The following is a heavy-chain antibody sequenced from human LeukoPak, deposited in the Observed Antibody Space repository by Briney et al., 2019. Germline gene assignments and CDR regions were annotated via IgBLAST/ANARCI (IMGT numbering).Heavy chain of an antibody. D-gene: IGHD3-10*01. J-gene: IGHJ6*02. CDR3: ARRFRSISYYGMDV. Sequence: SETLSLTCTASGGSISSSSYYWGWIRQPPGKGLEWIGSIYYSGSTYYNPSLKSRVTISVDTSKNQFSLKLSSVTAADTAVYYCARRFRSISYYGMDVWGQGTTVTVSS. CDR1: GGSISSSSYY. CDR2: IYYSGST. V-gene: IGHV4-39*01.